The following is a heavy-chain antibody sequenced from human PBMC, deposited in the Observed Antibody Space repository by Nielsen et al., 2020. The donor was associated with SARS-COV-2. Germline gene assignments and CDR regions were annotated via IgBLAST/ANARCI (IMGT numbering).Heavy chain of an antibody. D-gene: IGHD4-11*01. CDR2: VSSSSAYI. CDR1: GFTFRSYW. V-gene: IGHV3-21*01. J-gene: IGHJ4*02. CDR3: ARDRHYTIPFDY. Sequence: GGSLRLSCAASGFTFRSYWMHWVRQAPGKGLEWVASVSSSSAYIFYADSVKGRFTVSRDNARDSLSLQMNSLGAEDTAVYYCARDRHYTIPFDYWGQGALVTVSA.